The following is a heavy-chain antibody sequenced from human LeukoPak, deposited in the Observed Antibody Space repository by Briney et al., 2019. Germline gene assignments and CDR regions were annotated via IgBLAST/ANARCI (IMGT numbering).Heavy chain of an antibody. Sequence: GGSLRLSCAASGFTFSSYAMSWVRQAPGKGLEWVSSISDSGSSTYYADSVKGRFTISRDSSKNTLFLQMNDLTVEDTARYYCARRPGNWGQGILVTVSS. D-gene: IGHD1-14*01. J-gene: IGHJ4*02. CDR2: ISDSGSST. CDR1: GFTFSSYA. CDR3: ARRPGN. V-gene: IGHV3-23*01.